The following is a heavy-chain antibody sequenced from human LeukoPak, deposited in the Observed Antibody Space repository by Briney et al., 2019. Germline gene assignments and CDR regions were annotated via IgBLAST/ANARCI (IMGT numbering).Heavy chain of an antibody. D-gene: IGHD1-1*01. Sequence: QTGGSLRLSCAASGFTFSSYAMHWVRQAPGKGLEGVAVISYDGSNKYYADSVKGRFTISRDNSKNTLYLQMNSLRAEDTAVYYCERYDARYGMDVWGQGTTVTVSS. CDR1: GFTFSSYA. CDR3: ERYDARYGMDV. V-gene: IGHV3-30-3*01. J-gene: IGHJ6*02. CDR2: ISYDGSNK.